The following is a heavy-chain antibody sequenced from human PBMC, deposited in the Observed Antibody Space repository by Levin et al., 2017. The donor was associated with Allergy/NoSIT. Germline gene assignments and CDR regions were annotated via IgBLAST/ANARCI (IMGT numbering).Heavy chain of an antibody. V-gene: IGHV3-33*01. CDR2: IWHCGSNK. CDR1: GFTFSDYV. J-gene: IGHJ6*02. D-gene: IGHD2-15*01. CDR3: ARDLVVVAAQSYDYNGMEV. Sequence: GGSLRLSCAASGFTFSDYVMHWVRQAPGKGLEWVAIIWHCGSNKYYSDPVKGRFTISRDNFKDTLYLQMNSLRGEDTAMYYCARDLVVVAAQSYDYNGMEVWGQGTTVTVAS.